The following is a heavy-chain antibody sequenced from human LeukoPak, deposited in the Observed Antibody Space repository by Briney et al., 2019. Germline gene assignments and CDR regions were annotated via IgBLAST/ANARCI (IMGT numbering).Heavy chain of an antibody. CDR3: ASYDYYDSSGYYYRFDY. CDR2: IYYSGST. D-gene: IGHD3-22*01. V-gene: IGHV4-59*12. J-gene: IGHJ4*02. CDR1: GGSISSYY. Sequence: PSETLSLTCAVSGGSISSYYWSWIRQPPGKGLEWIGYIYYSGSTTYNPSLKSRVTISVDTSKIQFSLRLSSVTAADTAVYYCASYDYYDSSGYYYRFDYWGQGTLVTVSS.